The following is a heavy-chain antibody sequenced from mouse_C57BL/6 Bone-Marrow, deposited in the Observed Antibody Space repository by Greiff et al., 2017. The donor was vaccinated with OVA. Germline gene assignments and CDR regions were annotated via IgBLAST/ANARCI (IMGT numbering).Heavy chain of an antibody. CDR2: IYPRDGST. D-gene: IGHD1-1*01. J-gene: IGHJ2*01. V-gene: IGHV1-78*01. Sequence: VQRVESDAELVKPGASVKISCKVSGYTFTDHTIHWMKQRPEQGLEWIGYIYPRDGSTKYNEKFKGKATLTADKSSSTAYMQLNSLTSEDSAVYFCARQDLYYYGSSYNYFDYWGQGTTLTVSS. CDR3: ARQDLYYYGSSYNYFDY. CDR1: GYTFTDHT.